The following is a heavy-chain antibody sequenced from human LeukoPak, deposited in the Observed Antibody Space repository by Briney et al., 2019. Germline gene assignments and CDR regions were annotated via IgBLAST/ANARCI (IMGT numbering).Heavy chain of an antibody. Sequence: PGRSLRLSCAASGSTFSSYAMHWVRQAPGKGLEWVAVISYDGSNKYYADSVKGRFTISRDNSKNTLYLQMNSLRAEDTAVYYCAREKGGQLYYFDYWGQGTLVTVSS. CDR1: GSTFSSYA. CDR2: ISYDGSNK. D-gene: IGHD2-2*01. CDR3: AREKGGQLYYFDY. J-gene: IGHJ4*02. V-gene: IGHV3-30-3*01.